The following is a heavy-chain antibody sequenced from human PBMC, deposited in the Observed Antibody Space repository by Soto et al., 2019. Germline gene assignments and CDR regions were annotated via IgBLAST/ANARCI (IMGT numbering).Heavy chain of an antibody. CDR1: GGYISSYY. J-gene: IGHJ6*02. V-gene: IGHV4-59*01. Sequence: SETLSLTCTVSGGYISSYYWSWIRQPPGKGLEWIGYIYYSGSTTYYPSLVSRVTITVETNKNKSSLMVSTVIAADTTVVYCGRVPPKRKYYYDSSGYLYYYYGMDVWGQGTTVTVSS. D-gene: IGHD3-22*01. CDR2: IYYSGST. CDR3: GRVPPKRKYYYDSSGYLYYYYGMDV.